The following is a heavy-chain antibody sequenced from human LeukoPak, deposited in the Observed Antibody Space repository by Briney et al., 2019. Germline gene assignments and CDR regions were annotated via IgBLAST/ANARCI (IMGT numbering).Heavy chain of an antibody. CDR2: INPSGGST. Sequence: ASVKVSCKASGYTFTSYYMHWVRQAPGQGLEWMGIINPSGGSTSYAQKFQGRVTMTRDTSTSTVYMGLSSLRSEDTAVYYCARGPPTTMIVVVNWFDPWGQGTLVTVSS. J-gene: IGHJ5*02. V-gene: IGHV1-46*01. CDR3: ARGPPTTMIVVVNWFDP. CDR1: GYTFTSYY. D-gene: IGHD3-22*01.